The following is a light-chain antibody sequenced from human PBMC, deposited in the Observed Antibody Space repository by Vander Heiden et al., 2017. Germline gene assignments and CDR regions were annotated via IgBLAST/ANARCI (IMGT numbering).Light chain of an antibody. CDR1: KLGNKS. J-gene: IGLJ2*01. V-gene: IGLV3-1*01. CDR2: QDK. CDR3: QAWDSSTVI. Sequence: SYELTQPPSVSVSPGQTANITCSGDKLGNKSVSWYQQRPGQSPVLVVYQDKKRPSGIPERFSGSNSGDTATLIISGTQALDEADYYCQAWDSSTVIFGGGTKLTVL.